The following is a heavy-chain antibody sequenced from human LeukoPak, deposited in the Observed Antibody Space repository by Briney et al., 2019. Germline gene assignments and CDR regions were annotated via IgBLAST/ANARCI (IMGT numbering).Heavy chain of an antibody. CDR3: ARVVFSSRAPNMDV. CDR2: IGSSSDYI. Sequence: GGSLRLSCAASGFTFNTYTMNWVRQAPGKGLEWVSFIGSSSDYIYYADSVKGRFTISRDNAKKSLYLQMNSLRAEDTAVCYCARVVFSSRAPNMDVWGKGTTVTVSS. J-gene: IGHJ6*04. V-gene: IGHV3-21*01. CDR1: GFTFNTYT. D-gene: IGHD6-19*01.